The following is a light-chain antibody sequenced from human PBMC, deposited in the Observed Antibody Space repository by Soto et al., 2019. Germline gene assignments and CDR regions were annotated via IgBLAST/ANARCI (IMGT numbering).Light chain of an antibody. CDR2: HAS. CDR3: QQYGCSPPYT. CDR1: QSVSNSY. V-gene: IGKV3-20*01. J-gene: IGKJ2*01. Sequence: DIVLTQSPGTLSLSPGERATLSCRASQSVSNSYLAWYQQKPGQAPRLLIYHASSRATGIPDRFSGSGSGTDFTLTISRLEPEDFAVYYCQQYGCSPPYTFGQGTKLEIE.